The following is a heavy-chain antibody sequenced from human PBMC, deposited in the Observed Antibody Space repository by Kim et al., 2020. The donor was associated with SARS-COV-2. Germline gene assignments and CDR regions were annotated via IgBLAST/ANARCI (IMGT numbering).Heavy chain of an antibody. CDR2: INRKTDGVAT. CDR1: GFTFSNAW. CDR3: TIGGAFGEVKCYFYY. J-gene: IGHJ6*01. D-gene: IGHD3-3*01. V-gene: IGHV3-15*01. Sequence: GGSLRLSCAASGFTFSNAWMSWVRHIPGMGLEWVGLINRKTDGVATDYAAPGQGRFTGSKDNKKHKLFMQMHRLENEDTDMYYCTIGGAFGEVKCYFYY.